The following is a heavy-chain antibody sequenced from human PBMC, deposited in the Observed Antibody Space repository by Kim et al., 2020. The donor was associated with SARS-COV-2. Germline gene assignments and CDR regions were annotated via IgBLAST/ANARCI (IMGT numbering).Heavy chain of an antibody. CDR2: IRSKANSYAT. CDR1: GFTFSGSA. Sequence: GGSLRLSCVASGFTFSGSAMHWVRQASGKGLEWVGRIRSKANSYATAYAASVKGRFTISRDDSKNTAYLQMNSLKTEDTAVYYCTEYYYDSSGYYYGYWGQGTLVTVSS. D-gene: IGHD3-22*01. V-gene: IGHV3-73*01. CDR3: TEYYYDSSGYYYGY. J-gene: IGHJ4*02.